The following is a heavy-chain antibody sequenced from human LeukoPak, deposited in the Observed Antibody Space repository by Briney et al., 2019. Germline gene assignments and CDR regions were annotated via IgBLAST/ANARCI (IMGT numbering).Heavy chain of an antibody. D-gene: IGHD3-10*01. CDR3: ARGRITMVRGVPGPYYFDY. CDR2: ISYDGTNK. V-gene: IGHV3-30-3*01. J-gene: IGHJ4*02. CDR1: GFTFSNFA. Sequence: PGGSLRLSCAASGFTFSNFAMHWVRQAPGKGLEWVAVISYDGTNKYCIDSVKGRFTISRDNSKNTVYLQMNSLRAEDTAVYYCARGRITMVRGVPGPYYFDYWGQGTLVTVSS.